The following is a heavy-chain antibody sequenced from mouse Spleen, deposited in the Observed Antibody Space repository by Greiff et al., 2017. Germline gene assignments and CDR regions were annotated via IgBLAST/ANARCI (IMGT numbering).Heavy chain of an antibody. CDR2: INPSNGGT. D-gene: IGHD5-1*01. V-gene: IGHV1S81*02. CDR1: GYTFTSYY. Sequence: QVQLQQSGAELVKPGASVKLSCKASGYTFTSYYMYWVKQRPGQGLEWIGGINPSNGGTNFNEKFKSKATLTVDKSSSTAYMQLSSLTSEDSAVYYCSRGSNYAMDYWGQGTSVTVSS. J-gene: IGHJ4*01. CDR3: SRGSNYAMDY.